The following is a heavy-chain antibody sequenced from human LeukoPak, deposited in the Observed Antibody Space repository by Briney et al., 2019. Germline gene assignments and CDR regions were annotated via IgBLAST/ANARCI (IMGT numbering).Heavy chain of an antibody. CDR3: ARWIGGFDY. V-gene: IGHV3-7*01. CDR2: IKQDGSKK. D-gene: IGHD3-10*01. Sequence: GGSLRLSCAVSGFTFSSYWMNWVRQTPGKGLEWVANIKQDGSKKYYVDSVEGRFTISRDNAKKSLYLQMNSLRAEDTAVYYCARWIGGFDYWGQGALVTVSS. J-gene: IGHJ4*02. CDR1: GFTFSSYW.